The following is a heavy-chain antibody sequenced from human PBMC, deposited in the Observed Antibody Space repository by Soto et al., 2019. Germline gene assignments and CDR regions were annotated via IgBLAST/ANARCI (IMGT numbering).Heavy chain of an antibody. V-gene: IGHV3-73*02. CDR1: GFTFSGSA. Sequence: EVQLVESGGGLVQPGGSLKLSCAASGFTFSGSAMHWVRQASGTGLEWVGSIRSKANSYATAYAASVKGRFTIPRDDSKNTAYLKMNSLKTEDTAVYYCTRTTPVYYFDYWGQGTLVTVSS. CDR2: IRSKANSYAT. D-gene: IGHD4-17*01. CDR3: TRTTPVYYFDY. J-gene: IGHJ4*02.